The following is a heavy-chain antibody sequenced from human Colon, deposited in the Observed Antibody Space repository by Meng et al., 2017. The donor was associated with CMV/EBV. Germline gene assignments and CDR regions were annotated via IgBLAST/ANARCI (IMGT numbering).Heavy chain of an antibody. J-gene: IGHJ4*02. CDR1: GFTLSGHS. CDR2: ISGTSTYI. D-gene: IGHD6-13*01. V-gene: IGHV3-21*01. CDR3: ARGYSSSWSHEYFFDY. Sequence: GESLKIPCAASGFTLSGHSMHWVRQAPGKGLEWVSSISGTSTYIYYADSVKGRFTISRDNAKSSLFLQMNSLRAEDTAVYYCARGYSSSWSHEYFFDYWGQGTLVTVSS.